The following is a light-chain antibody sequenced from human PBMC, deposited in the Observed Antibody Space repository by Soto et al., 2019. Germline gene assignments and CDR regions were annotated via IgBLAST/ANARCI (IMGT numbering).Light chain of an antibody. V-gene: IGLV1-40*01. CDR3: QSYDSRLSGVV. CDR2: GNS. J-gene: IGLJ2*01. Sequence: QSALTQPPSVSGAPGQRVTISCTGSSSNIGAGYDVHWYQQLPGTAPKLLIYGNSNRPSGVPDRFSGSKSGTSASLAITGRQAEDEADYYCQSYDSRLSGVVFGGGTKLTVL. CDR1: SSNIGAGYD.